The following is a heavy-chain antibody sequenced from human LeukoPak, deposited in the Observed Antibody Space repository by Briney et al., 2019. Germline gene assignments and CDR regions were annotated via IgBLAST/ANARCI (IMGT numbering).Heavy chain of an antibody. D-gene: IGHD3-9*01. Sequence: PSQTLSLTCTVSGGSISSGGYYWSWIRKHPGKGLEWIGYIYYSGSTYYNPSLKSRVTISVDTSKNQFSLKLSSVTAADTAVYYCARGLDYDILTGYYRDWYFDLWGRGTLVTVSS. J-gene: IGHJ2*01. CDR2: IYYSGST. CDR1: GGSISSGGYY. CDR3: ARGLDYDILTGYYRDWYFDL. V-gene: IGHV4-31*03.